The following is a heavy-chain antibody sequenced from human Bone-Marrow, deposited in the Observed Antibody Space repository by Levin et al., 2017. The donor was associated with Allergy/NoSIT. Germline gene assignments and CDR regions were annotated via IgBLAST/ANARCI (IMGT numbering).Heavy chain of an antibody. CDR1: GGTFSTYP. J-gene: IGHJ6*02. V-gene: IGHV1-69*01. CDR3: VRALGTVSGSGDV. Sequence: KISCEASGGTFSTYPISWVRQAQGHGLEWMGGIIPTLGAANYAQKFQGRVTITAHESRNIVFMEMTNLRSEDTAVYYCVRALGTVSGSGDVWGQGTKITVSS. CDR2: IIPTLGAA. D-gene: IGHD3-16*01.